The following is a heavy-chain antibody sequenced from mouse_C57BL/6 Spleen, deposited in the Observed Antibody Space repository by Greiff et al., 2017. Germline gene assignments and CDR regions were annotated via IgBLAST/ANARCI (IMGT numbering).Heavy chain of an antibody. Sequence: QVQLQQSGPGLVQPSQSLSITCTVSGFSLTSYGVHWVRQSPGKGLEWLGVIWRGGSTAYNAAFISRLSISKDNSKSQVFFKMNSLQADDTAIYYCARKGYYGSSYYFDYWGQGTTLTVSS. J-gene: IGHJ2*01. V-gene: IGHV2-2*01. CDR1: GFSLTSYG. CDR2: IWRGGST. CDR3: ARKGYYGSSYYFDY. D-gene: IGHD1-1*01.